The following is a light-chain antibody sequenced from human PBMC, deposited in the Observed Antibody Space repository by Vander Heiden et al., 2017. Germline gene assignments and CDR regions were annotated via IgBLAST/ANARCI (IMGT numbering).Light chain of an antibody. CDR3: QQRSNCQIT. Sequence: EIVLTQSPATLSLSPGERATLSCRASESVSSYLAWYQQKPGQAPRLLIYDAFNRATGIPTRFSGSGSGTDFTLTISSLEPEDCAFYYCQQRSNCQITFGQGTRLEIK. CDR2: DAF. J-gene: IGKJ5*01. V-gene: IGKV3-11*01. CDR1: ESVSSY.